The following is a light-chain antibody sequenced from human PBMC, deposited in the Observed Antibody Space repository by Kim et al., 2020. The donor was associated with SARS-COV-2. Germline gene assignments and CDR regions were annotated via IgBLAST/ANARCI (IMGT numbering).Light chain of an antibody. CDR1: SSNIGNNY. CDR2: DNN. V-gene: IGLV1-51*01. J-gene: IGLJ2*01. CDR3: GTWDASLGGLV. Sequence: GQKFTIPCSGSSSNIGNNYVSWYQQLPGTAPKLLIYDNNKRPSGIPDRFSGSKSGTSAALGITGLQTGDEADFYCGTWDASLGGLVFGGGTQLTVL.